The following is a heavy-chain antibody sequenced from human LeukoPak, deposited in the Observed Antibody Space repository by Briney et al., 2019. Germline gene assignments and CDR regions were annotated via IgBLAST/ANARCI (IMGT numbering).Heavy chain of an antibody. CDR3: ARGMVRGVYYYYYGMDV. D-gene: IGHD3-10*01. J-gene: IGHJ6*02. CDR1: GFTFRSYV. V-gene: IGHV3-30*03. CDR2: ILYDGSYK. Sequence: GRSLRLSCAASGFTFRSYVMHWVRQAPGKGLEWVAVILYDGSYKYHADSVKGRFTISRDNSKNMLYLQMNSLKAEDTAVYYCARGMVRGVYYYYYGMDVWGQGTTVTVSS.